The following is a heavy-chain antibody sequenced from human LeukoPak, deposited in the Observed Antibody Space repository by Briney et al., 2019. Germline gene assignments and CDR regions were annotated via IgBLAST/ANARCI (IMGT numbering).Heavy chain of an antibody. J-gene: IGHJ3*02. CDR3: ARVYSSSRDDAFDI. Sequence: SETLSLTCAVYGGSFSDYYWHWIRQPPGKGLEWIGEINHSGNTNYNPSLMSRVTISVDTPKNQFTLKLSSVTAADTAVYYCARVYSSSRDDAFDIWGQGTMVTVSS. V-gene: IGHV4-34*01. CDR1: GGSFSDYY. CDR2: INHSGNT. D-gene: IGHD6-6*01.